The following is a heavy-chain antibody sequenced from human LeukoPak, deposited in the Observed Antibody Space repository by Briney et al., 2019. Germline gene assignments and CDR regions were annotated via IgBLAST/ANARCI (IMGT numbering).Heavy chain of an antibody. CDR2: IRSKACGGTT. J-gene: IGHJ4*02. D-gene: IGHD3-3*01. CDR3: TRVISRLTIFGVVIEGAVDY. Sequence: GGSLRLSCTSSGFTFGDYAMSWVRQAPGKGLEGVGFIRSKACGGTTEYAASVKGRFTISRDDSKSIDYLQMNSLKTEDTAVYYCTRVISRLTIFGVVIEGAVDYWGQGTLVTVSS. V-gene: IGHV3-49*04. CDR1: GFTFGDYA.